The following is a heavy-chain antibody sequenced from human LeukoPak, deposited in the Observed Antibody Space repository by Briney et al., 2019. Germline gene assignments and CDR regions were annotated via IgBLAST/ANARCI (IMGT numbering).Heavy chain of an antibody. D-gene: IGHD4-17*01. Sequence: GASVTVSCKASGYTFTIYDINWVRQAAGQGLEWMGWMNHDSGNKDFAQTLKGRVTMTRNTSISTAYMELSSLTSEDTAVYYCAVHLPGDYLYPWGQGTLVTVSS. V-gene: IGHV1-8*01. CDR3: AVHLPGDYLYP. CDR1: GYTFTIYD. CDR2: MNHDSGNK. J-gene: IGHJ5*02.